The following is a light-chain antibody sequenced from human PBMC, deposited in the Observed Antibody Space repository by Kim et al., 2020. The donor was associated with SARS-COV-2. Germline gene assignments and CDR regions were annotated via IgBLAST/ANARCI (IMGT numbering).Light chain of an antibody. V-gene: IGKV1-5*03. CDR2: KAS. CDR1: QSVSSW. CDR3: QQYDSHPYT. J-gene: IGKJ2*01. Sequence: DIQMTQSPSTLSASVGDRVTITCRASQSVSSWLAWYQQKPGKAPKLLISKASTLEGGVPSRFSGRGSGTEFTLTINSLQPDDFATYSCQQYDSHPYTFGQGTKLES.